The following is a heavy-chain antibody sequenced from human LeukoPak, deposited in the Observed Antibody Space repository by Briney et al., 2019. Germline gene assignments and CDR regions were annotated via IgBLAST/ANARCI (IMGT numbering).Heavy chain of an antibody. CDR2: INQDGSEK. Sequence: GGSLRLSCAASGVALSVDSMGGGCQAPGKGLEWVANINQDGSEKYCVDSVKCRFTTSRANAKNSLYLQMNSLRGDESAMDHSARSAKPGGFDYWGQGTLVTVSS. J-gene: IGHJ4*02. D-gene: IGHD3-16*01. CDR3: ARSAKPGGFDY. CDR1: GVALSVDS. V-gene: IGHV3-7*04.